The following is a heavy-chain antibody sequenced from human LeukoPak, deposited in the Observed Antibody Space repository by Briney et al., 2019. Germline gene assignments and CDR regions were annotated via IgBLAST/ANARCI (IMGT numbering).Heavy chain of an antibody. D-gene: IGHD3-22*01. CDR3: ARGIQEDYYDSSGYYYSWFDP. Sequence: SQTLSLTCAVSGGSISSGGYSWSWIRQPPGKGLEWIGYLYHSGSTYYNPSLKSRVTISVDRSKNQFSLKLSSVTAADTAVYDCARGIQEDYYDSSGYYYSWFDPWGQGTLVTVSS. J-gene: IGHJ5*02. CDR1: GGSISSGGYS. V-gene: IGHV4-30-2*01. CDR2: LYHSGST.